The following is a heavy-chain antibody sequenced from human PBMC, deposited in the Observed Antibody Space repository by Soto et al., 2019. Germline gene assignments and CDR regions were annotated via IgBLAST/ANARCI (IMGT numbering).Heavy chain of an antibody. CDR2: IDPSDSYT. V-gene: IGHV5-10-1*01. D-gene: IGHD2-2*02. CDR1: GYSFTSYW. J-gene: IGHJ6*02. CDR3: ARAPYCSSTSCYTGGVYYYYYYGMDV. Sequence: LKISCKGSGYSFTSYWISWVRQMPGKGLEWMGRIDPSDSYTNYSPSFQGHVTISADKSISTAYLQWSSLKASDTAMYYCARAPYCSSTSCYTGGVYYYYYYGMDVWGQGTTVTVSS.